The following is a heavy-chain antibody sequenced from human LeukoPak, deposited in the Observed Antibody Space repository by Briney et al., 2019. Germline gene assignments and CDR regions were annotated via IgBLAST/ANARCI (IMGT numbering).Heavy chain of an antibody. D-gene: IGHD1-7*01. CDR3: ARLGITGTTLKFDP. J-gene: IGHJ5*02. Sequence: KPSETLSLTCAVYGGSFSGYYWSWIRQPPGKGLEWIGEINHSGSTNYNPSLKSRVTISVDTSKNQFSLKLSSVTAADTAVYYCARLGITGTTLKFDPWGQGTLVTVSS. CDR2: INHSGST. V-gene: IGHV4-34*01. CDR1: GGSFSGYY.